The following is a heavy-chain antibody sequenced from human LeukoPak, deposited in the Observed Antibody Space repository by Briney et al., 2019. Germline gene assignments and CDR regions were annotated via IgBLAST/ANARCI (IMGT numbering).Heavy chain of an antibody. CDR2: IDDSGST. J-gene: IGHJ5*02. D-gene: IGHD2-2*01. V-gene: IGHV4-30-4*08. Sequence: SQTLSLTCTVPGGSISSGDYYWSWVRQPPGKGLEWLGYIDDSGSTYYNPSLKSRVTISVDTSKNPFSLKLSSVTAADTAVYYCARDIVVVPAAIAWFDPWGQGTLVTVSS. CDR3: ARDIVVVPAAIAWFDP. CDR1: GGSISSGDYY.